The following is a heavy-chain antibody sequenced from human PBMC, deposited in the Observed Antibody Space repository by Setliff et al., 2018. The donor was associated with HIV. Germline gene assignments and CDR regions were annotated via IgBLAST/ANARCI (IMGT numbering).Heavy chain of an antibody. J-gene: IGHJ3*01. V-gene: IGHV5-51*01. D-gene: IGHD3-3*01. CDR3: ARRPYYDSWSGHQAFDV. CDR1: GYSFTTYW. CDR2: IYPYDSDT. Sequence: GESLKISCKGSGYSFTTYWIGWVRQMPGKGLEWMGIIYPYDSDTRYNPSFQGHATISADKSISTAYVQWSGLKASDTAIYYCARRPYYDSWSGHQAFDVWGQGTMVTVSS.